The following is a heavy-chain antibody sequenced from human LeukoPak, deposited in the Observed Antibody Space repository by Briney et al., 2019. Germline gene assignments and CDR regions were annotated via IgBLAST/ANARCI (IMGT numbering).Heavy chain of an antibody. CDR3: ARDGYYYYYMDV. Sequence: GASVKVSCKASGGTFSSYAISWVRQAPGQGLEWMGGIIPIFGTANYAQKFQGRVTITADESTSTAYMELSSLRSDDTAVYYCARDGYYYYYMDVWGKGTTVTISS. J-gene: IGHJ6*03. CDR1: GGTFSSYA. V-gene: IGHV1-69*13. CDR2: IIPIFGTA.